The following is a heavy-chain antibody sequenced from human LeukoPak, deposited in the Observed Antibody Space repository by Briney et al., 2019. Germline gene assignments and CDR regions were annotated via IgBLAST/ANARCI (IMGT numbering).Heavy chain of an antibody. V-gene: IGHV1-58*01. CDR1: GFTFTSSA. D-gene: IGHD2-21*02. CDR2: IVVGSGNT. Sequence: ASVKVSCKASGFTFTSSAVQWVRQARGQRLEWIGWIVVGSGNTNYAQKFQGRVTITRDMSTSTAYMELSSLRSEDTAVYYCAADPPTGGDYNYYYGMDVWGKGTTVTVSS. CDR3: AADPPTGGDYNYYYGMDV. J-gene: IGHJ6*04.